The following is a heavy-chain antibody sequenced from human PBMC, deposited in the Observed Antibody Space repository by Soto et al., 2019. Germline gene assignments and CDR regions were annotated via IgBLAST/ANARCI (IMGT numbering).Heavy chain of an antibody. CDR2: VWYDGSNK. V-gene: IGHV3-33*06. CDR3: AKDRSSSLDGMDV. Sequence: QVQLVESGGGVVQPGRSLRLSCAASGFSFSNNGMHWVRQAPGKGLEWVAVVWYDGSNKYYADSVKGRFTISRDNSKNTLYLQVNSLRAEDTAVYYCAKDRSSSLDGMDVWGQGTTVTVSS. J-gene: IGHJ6*02. CDR1: GFSFSNNG. D-gene: IGHD6-13*01.